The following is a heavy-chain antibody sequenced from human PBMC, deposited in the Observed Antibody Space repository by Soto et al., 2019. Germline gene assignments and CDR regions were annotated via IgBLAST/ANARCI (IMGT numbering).Heavy chain of an antibody. CDR2: ISSSSSYI. Sequence: PGGSLRLSCAASGFTFSSYSMNWVRQAPGKGLEWVSSISSSSSYIYYADSVKGRFTISRDNAKNSLYLQMNSLRAEDTAVYYCARAARRNPGIAAAGSVFDYWGQGTLVPVSS. D-gene: IGHD6-13*01. V-gene: IGHV3-21*01. J-gene: IGHJ4*02. CDR1: GFTFSSYS. CDR3: ARAARRNPGIAAAGSVFDY.